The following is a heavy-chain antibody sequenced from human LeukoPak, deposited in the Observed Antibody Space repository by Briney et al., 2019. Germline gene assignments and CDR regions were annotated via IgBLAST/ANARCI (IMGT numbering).Heavy chain of an antibody. CDR2: MSYTGTT. CDR1: GGSIGSRSYY. J-gene: IGHJ4*02. V-gene: IGHV4-39*01. D-gene: IGHD5-18*01. CDR3: ARSGYSFLVDS. Sequence: SETLSLTCTVSGGSIGSRSYYWGWIRQPPGKGLEWIASMSYTGTTYYNPSLRSRVTISVDTSKNQFSLNLSSVTAADTAVYFCARSGYSFLVDSWGQGTLVTVSS.